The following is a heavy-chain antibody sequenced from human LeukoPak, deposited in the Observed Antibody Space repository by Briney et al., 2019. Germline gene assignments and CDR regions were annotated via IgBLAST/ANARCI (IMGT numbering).Heavy chain of an antibody. CDR1: GASLKSINSY. V-gene: IGHV4-61*02. CDR2: VYFSGST. J-gene: IGHJ4*02. Sequence: SETLSLTCTVSGASLKSINSYWTWIRPPAGKGLEWIGRVYFSGSTTYNPSLKGRVTISVDTSRNQFSLHLSSVTAADTAVYYCARKTGYGSGSYYNDYFDYWGQGSLVTVSS. D-gene: IGHD3-10*01. CDR3: ARKTGYGSGSYYNDYFDY.